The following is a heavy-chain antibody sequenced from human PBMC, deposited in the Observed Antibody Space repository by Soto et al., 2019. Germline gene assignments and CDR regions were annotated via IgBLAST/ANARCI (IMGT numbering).Heavy chain of an antibody. CDR1: GFTFSSYW. V-gene: IGHV3-74*01. CDR3: ARGYNWKNYYHYYMDV. J-gene: IGHJ6*03. CDR2: INNDGGSA. D-gene: IGHD1-1*01. Sequence: GGSLRLSCAASGFTFSSYWMHWVRQPPGKGLVWVSRINNDGGSADHADSVEGRLTMSRDNARNMVYLQMNSLRVEDTAVYYCARGYNWKNYYHYYMDVWGKGTTVTVSS.